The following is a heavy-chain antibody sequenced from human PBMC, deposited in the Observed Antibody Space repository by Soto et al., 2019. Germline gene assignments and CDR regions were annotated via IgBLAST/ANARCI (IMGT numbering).Heavy chain of an antibody. V-gene: IGHV1-69*13. CDR2: IIPIFGTA. Sequence: SVKVSCKASGGTFSSYAISWVRQAPGQGLEWMGGIIPIFGTANYAQKFQGRVTITADESTSTAYMELSSLRSEDTAVYYCARETLSREGFGAFDIWGQGTMVTVSS. J-gene: IGHJ3*02. D-gene: IGHD3-16*01. CDR3: ARETLSREGFGAFDI. CDR1: GGTFSSYA.